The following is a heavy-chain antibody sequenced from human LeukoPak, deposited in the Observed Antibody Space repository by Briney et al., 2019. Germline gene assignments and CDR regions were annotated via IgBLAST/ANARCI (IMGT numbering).Heavy chain of an antibody. CDR3: TLGSY. Sequence: GALVKVSCKASGYTFTNYAMNWVRQAPGQGLEWMGWINTNTGNPSYARDFTGRFVFSLDTSVNSAFLQINNLKAEDTAFYYCTLGSYWGQGTLVTVSS. D-gene: IGHD3-10*01. CDR2: INTNTGNP. V-gene: IGHV7-4-1*02. J-gene: IGHJ4*02. CDR1: GYTFTNYA.